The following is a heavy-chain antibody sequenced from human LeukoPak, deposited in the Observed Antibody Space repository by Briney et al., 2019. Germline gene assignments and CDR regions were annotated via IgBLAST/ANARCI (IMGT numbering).Heavy chain of an antibody. V-gene: IGHV4-59*08. D-gene: IGHD4-17*01. CDR1: GGSISSYY. Sequence: PSETLSLTCTVSGGSISSYYWSWIRQPPGKGLEWIGYVYYSGNTNYNPSLKSRVTISVDTSRNQFSLNLSSVTAADTAVYYCARHYGPWGQGTLVAVSS. J-gene: IGHJ5*02. CDR3: ARHYGP. CDR2: VYYSGNT.